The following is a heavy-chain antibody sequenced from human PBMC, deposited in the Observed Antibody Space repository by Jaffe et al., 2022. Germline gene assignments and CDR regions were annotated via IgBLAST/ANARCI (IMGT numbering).Heavy chain of an antibody. J-gene: IGHJ2*01. CDR2: ISSNGDLT. CDR1: GFTFSRHA. D-gene: IGHD3-9*01. V-gene: IGHV3-64*01. Sequence: EVQLVESGGDLVQPGGSLRLSCVASGFTFSRHAMHWLRQAPGKGLEYVSAISSNGDLTYYTNSVQGRFTISRDNSKNTLYLQMGSLRDDDMAVYYCARDQRYSDWFNWDFYFDLWGRGTLVTVSS. CDR3: ARDQRYSDWFNWDFYFDL.